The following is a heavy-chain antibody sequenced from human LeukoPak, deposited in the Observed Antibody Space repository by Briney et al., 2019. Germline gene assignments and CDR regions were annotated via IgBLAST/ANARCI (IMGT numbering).Heavy chain of an antibody. J-gene: IGHJ4*02. CDR3: ARDVAGTGDFDY. D-gene: IGHD6-19*01. V-gene: IGHV4-59*12. CDR2: IYYSGST. Sequence: SETLSLTCTVSGGSISSYYWSWIRQPPGKGLEWIGYIYYSGSTNYNPSLKSRVTMSVDTSKNQFSLKLSSVTAADTAVYYCARDVAGTGDFDYWGQGTLVTVSS. CDR1: GGSISSYY.